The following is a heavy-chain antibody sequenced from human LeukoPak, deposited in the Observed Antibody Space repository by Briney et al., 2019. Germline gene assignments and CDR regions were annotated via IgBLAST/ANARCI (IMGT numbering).Heavy chain of an antibody. V-gene: IGHV3-23*01. CDR2: FSGIGGST. CDR1: GFPFSSYA. Sequence: GSLRLSCAASGFPFSSYAMSWVRQAPGKGLEWVSAFSGIGGSTYYADSVKGRFTISRDNSKNTLYLQMNSLRAEDTAVYYCAKGHGVTTVTRYYYYYGMDVWGQGTTVTVSS. CDR3: AKGHGVTTVTRYYYYYGMDV. D-gene: IGHD4-17*01. J-gene: IGHJ6*02.